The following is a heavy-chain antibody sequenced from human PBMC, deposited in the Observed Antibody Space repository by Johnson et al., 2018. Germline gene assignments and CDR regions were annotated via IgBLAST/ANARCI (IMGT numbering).Heavy chain of an antibody. V-gene: IGHV3-9*01. J-gene: IGHJ6*02. Sequence: VQLVQSGGGLVQPGRSLRLSCAASGFTFDNYAMHWVRQAPGKGLEWVSGISWNSGSIGYADSVKGRFTISRDNAKNSLYLQMNSRRAEDTALYYCAKAAAGTVYYYYGMDVWGQGTTVTVSS. CDR2: ISWNSGSI. CDR3: AKAAAGTVYYYYGMDV. D-gene: IGHD6-13*01. CDR1: GFTFDNYA.